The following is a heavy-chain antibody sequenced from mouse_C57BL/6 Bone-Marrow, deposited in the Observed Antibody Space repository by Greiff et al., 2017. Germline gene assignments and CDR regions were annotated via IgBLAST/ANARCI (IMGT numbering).Heavy chain of an antibody. CDR3: ICPRLCDGYYVAY. J-gene: IGHJ3*01. D-gene: IGHD2-3*01. CDR1: GFTFSNYW. CDR2: IRLKSDNYET. Sequence: EVQVVESGGGLVQPGGSMKLSCVASGFTFSNYWMNWVRQSPEKGLEWVAQIRLKSDNYETHYAESVKGRFTISRDDSKSSVYLQINNLGAEDTGIYYRICPRLCDGYYVAYGRQGTLLTVSA. V-gene: IGHV6-3*01.